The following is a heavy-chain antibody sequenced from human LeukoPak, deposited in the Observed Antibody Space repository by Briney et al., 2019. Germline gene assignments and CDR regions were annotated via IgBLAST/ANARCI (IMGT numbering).Heavy chain of an antibody. CDR3: AREGASSSFGY. D-gene: IGHD6-13*01. J-gene: IGHJ4*02. CDR1: GFTVSSNY. Sequence: GGSLRHSCVVSGFTVSSNYMSWVRQAPGKGLEWVSVLYSGGNTYHADSVKGRFTISRDNSKNTLYLQMNSLRAEDTAVCYCAREGASSSFGYWGQGTLVTVSS. CDR2: LYSGGNT. V-gene: IGHV3-53*01.